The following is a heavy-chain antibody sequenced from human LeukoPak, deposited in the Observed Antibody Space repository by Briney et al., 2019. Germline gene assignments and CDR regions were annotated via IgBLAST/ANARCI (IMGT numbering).Heavy chain of an antibody. D-gene: IGHD6-13*01. V-gene: IGHV4-34*01. J-gene: IGHJ4*02. CDR1: GGSFSGYY. CDR3: ARAWAAAGDFDY. Sequence: SETLSLTCAVYGGSFSGYYWSWLRQPPGKGLEWIGEINHSGSTNYNPSLKSRVTISVDTSKNEFSLKLSSVTAADTAVYYCARAWAAAGDFDYWGQGTLVTVSS. CDR2: INHSGST.